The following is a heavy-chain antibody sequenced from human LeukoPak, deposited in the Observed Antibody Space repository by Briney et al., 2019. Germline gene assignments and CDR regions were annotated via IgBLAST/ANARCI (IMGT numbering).Heavy chain of an antibody. CDR1: GFSFDDYA. CDR3: AKGTGRYWTFFDY. J-gene: IGHJ4*02. CDR2: ISWNSGSI. D-gene: IGHD1-1*01. Sequence: GGSLRLSCAASGFSFDDYAMHWVRQAPGKGLEWVSGISWNSGSIDYVGSVKGRFTISRDNAKNSLYLQMTSLRPEDTAFYYCAKGTGRYWTFFDYWGQEILVTVSS. V-gene: IGHV3-9*01.